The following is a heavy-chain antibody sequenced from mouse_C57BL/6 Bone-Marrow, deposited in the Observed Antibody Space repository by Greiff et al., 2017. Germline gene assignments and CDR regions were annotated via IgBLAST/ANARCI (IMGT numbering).Heavy chain of an antibody. CDR3: AREGWLPYYAMDY. V-gene: IGHV1-81*01. CDR1: GYTFTSYG. J-gene: IGHJ4*01. Sequence: QVQLQQSGAELARPGASVKLSCKASGYTFTSYGISWVKQRTGQGLEWIGEIYPRSGNTYYNEKFKGKATLTADKSSSTAYMELRSLTSEDSAVXVCAREGWLPYYAMDYWGQGTSVTVSA. D-gene: IGHD2-2*01. CDR2: IYPRSGNT.